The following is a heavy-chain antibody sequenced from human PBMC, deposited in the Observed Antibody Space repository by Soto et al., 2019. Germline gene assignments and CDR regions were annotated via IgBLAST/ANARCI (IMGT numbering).Heavy chain of an antibody. D-gene: IGHD2-15*01. Sequence: GGSLRLSCAASGFTFSNAWMSWVRQAPGKGLEWVGRIKSKTDGGTTDYAAPVKGRFTISRDDSKNTLYLQMNSLKTEDTAVYYCTTEPIYCSGGSCTVWGQGTLVTVSS. V-gene: IGHV3-15*01. J-gene: IGHJ4*02. CDR3: TTEPIYCSGGSCTV. CDR2: IKSKTDGGTT. CDR1: GFTFSNAW.